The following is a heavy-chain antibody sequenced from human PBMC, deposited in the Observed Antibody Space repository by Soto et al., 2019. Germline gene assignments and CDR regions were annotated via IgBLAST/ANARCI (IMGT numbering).Heavy chain of an antibody. J-gene: IGHJ5*02. CDR1: GGTFSSYT. CDR3: ARGIGYGDYAGFDP. D-gene: IGHD4-17*01. Sequence: QVQLVQSGAEVKKPGSSVKVSCKASGGTFSSYTISWVRQAPGQGLEWMGRIIPILGIANYAQKFQGRVTIAADKYTSTAYMEVRSLGSEDTDVYYCARGIGYGDYAGFDPWGQGTLVTVSS. CDR2: IIPILGIA. V-gene: IGHV1-69*02.